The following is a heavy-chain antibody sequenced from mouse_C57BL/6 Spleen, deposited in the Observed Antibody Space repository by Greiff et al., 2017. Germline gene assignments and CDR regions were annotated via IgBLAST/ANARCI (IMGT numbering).Heavy chain of an antibody. V-gene: IGHV1-64*01. D-gene: IGHD4-1*01. J-gene: IGHJ4*01. CDR3: ARPGAGTRAMDY. Sequence: QVQLQQPGAELVKPGASVKLSCKASGYTFTSYWMHWVKQRPGQGLEWIGMIHPNSGSTNYNEKFKSKATLTVDKSSSTAYMQLSSLTSEDSAVYYCARPGAGTRAMDYWGQGTSHRLL. CDR1: GYTFTSYW. CDR2: IHPNSGST.